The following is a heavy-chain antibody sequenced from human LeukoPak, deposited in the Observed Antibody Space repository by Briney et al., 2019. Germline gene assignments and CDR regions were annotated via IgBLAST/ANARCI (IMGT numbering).Heavy chain of an antibody. D-gene: IGHD6-19*01. Sequence: PGGSLRLSXAASGFSFSNAWMSWVRQAPGQGLECWANIKQDGSEGYYVDSVKCRFTISRDNTKNSLYLQMDSLRAEATAVYHCVRIRTAVAGADYWGQGTLVTVSS. CDR2: IKQDGSEG. CDR3: VRIRTAVAGADY. CDR1: GFSFSNAW. V-gene: IGHV3-7*01. J-gene: IGHJ4*02.